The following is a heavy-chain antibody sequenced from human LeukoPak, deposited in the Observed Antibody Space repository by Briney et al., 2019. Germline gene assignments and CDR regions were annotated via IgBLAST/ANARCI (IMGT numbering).Heavy chain of an antibody. CDR3: ARVGDTAYFDY. J-gene: IGHJ4*02. CDR2: INPSGGST. V-gene: IGHV1-46*01. D-gene: IGHD5-18*01. CDR1: GYTFTSYY. Sequence: ASVKVSCKASGYTFTSYYMHWVRQAPGQGLEWMGIINPSGGSTSYAQKFQGTVTMTRDTSTSTVYMELSSMRSEDTAVYYCARVGDTAYFDYWGQGTLVTASS.